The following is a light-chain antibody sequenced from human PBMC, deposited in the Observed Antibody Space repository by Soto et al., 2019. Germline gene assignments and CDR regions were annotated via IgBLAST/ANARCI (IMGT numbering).Light chain of an antibody. CDR1: SSDVGGYNY. Sequence: QSALTQPASVSGSPGQSITISCTGTSSDVGGYNYVSWYQQHPGKAPKLMIYDVIHRPSGISNRFSGSKSGNTASLTISGLQAEDEADYYCSSYTGSSTVIFGGGTQLTVL. CDR2: DVI. V-gene: IGLV2-14*01. CDR3: SSYTGSSTVI. J-gene: IGLJ2*01.